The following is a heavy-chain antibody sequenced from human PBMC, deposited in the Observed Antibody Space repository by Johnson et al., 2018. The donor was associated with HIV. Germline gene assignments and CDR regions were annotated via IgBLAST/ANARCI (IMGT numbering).Heavy chain of an antibody. CDR1: GFTFGDYA. CDR2: IYSGGST. Sequence: EVQLVESGGGLVQPGRSLRLSCTASGFTFGDYAMSWIRQAPGKGLEWVSVIYSGGSTYYADSVKGRFTISRDNSKNTLHLQMNSLRAEDTAVYYCAKGTHYSDSSGYWSNDAFDIWGQGTRVTVSS. CDR3: AKGTHYSDSSGYWSNDAFDI. J-gene: IGHJ3*02. D-gene: IGHD3-22*01. V-gene: IGHV3-66*02.